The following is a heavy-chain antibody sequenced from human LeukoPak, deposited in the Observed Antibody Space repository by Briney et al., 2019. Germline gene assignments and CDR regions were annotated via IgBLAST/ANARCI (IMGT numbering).Heavy chain of an antibody. J-gene: IGHJ6*03. CDR1: GFTFSSYS. Sequence: GGSLRLSCAASGFTFSSYSMNWVRQAPGKGLEWVSSISSSSSYIYYADSVKGRFTISRDNAKNSLYLQMNSLRAEDTAVYYCARRTAGVPAAIAYYYYYMDVWGKGTTVTVSS. CDR3: ARRTAGVPAAIAYYYYYMDV. CDR2: ISSSSSYI. D-gene: IGHD2-2*02. V-gene: IGHV3-21*01.